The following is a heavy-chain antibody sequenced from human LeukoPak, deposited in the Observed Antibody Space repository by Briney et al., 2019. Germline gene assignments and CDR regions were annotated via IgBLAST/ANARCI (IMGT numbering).Heavy chain of an antibody. D-gene: IGHD5-12*01. Sequence: GGSLRLSCAASGFAFSTYSMNWVRRAPGKGLEWLSSVSSGSDIILCAGAVKGRFTISRDNAKNSVFLQMNSLRAEDSAVYYCARAPGRGQDYFEYWGQGTLVTVSS. V-gene: IGHV3-21*01. CDR1: GFAFSTYS. CDR3: ARAPGRGQDYFEY. J-gene: IGHJ4*02. CDR2: VSSGSDII.